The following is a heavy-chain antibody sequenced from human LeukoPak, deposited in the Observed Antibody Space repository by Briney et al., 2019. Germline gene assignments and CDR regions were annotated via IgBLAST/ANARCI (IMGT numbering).Heavy chain of an antibody. CDR1: GFTVYSKY. CDR2: IYSGGST. D-gene: IGHD6-13*01. CDR3: ATPMREATGPYYYYAMDV. Sequence: PGGSLRLPCAVSGFTVYSKYMSWVRQAPGKGLEWVSTIYSGGSTYSADSVKGRFTISRDNSKNTLDLQMNSLRVEDAGVYYCATPMREATGPYYYYAMDVWGQGTTVTVSS. J-gene: IGHJ6*02. V-gene: IGHV3-66*02.